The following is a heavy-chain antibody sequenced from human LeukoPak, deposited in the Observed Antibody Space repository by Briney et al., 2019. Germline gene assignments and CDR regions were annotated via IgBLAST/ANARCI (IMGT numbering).Heavy chain of an antibody. CDR2: ISYDGSNK. CDR3: ARDPAAAALPEWFDP. CDR1: GFTFSSYA. Sequence: GGSLRLSCAASGFTFSSYAMHWVRQAPGKGLEWVAVISYDGSNKYYADSVKGRFTISRDNSKNTLYLQMNSLGAEDTAVYYCARDPAAAALPEWFDPWGQGTLVTVSS. J-gene: IGHJ5*01. D-gene: IGHD6-13*01. V-gene: IGHV3-30-3*01.